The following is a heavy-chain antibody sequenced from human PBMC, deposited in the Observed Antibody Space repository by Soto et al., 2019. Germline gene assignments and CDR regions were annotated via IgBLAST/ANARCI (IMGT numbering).Heavy chain of an antibody. CDR1: GFTLSSDA. J-gene: IGHJ6*03. Sequence: EVQLVESGGGLAQPGGSLRLSCAASGFTLSSDAMDWVRQASGKGLEYVSGISSNGIGTYYANSVKGRFTISRDNSKNTVYLQIDSLRPEDMAVYYCARRALADYYYMDVWVKGTTVTVS. CDR2: ISSNGIGT. V-gene: IGHV3-64*01. CDR3: ARRALADYYYMDV.